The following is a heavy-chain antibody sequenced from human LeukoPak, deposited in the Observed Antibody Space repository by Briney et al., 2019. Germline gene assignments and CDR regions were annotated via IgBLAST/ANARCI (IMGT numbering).Heavy chain of an antibody. J-gene: IGHJ4*02. V-gene: IGHV3-23*01. D-gene: IGHD1-26*01. Sequence: GGSLRLSCASSGFTFSSCAMSWVRQAPGKGLEWVSTIIDSGNSIYYADSAEGRFTISRDNSKNTLYLQMNSLRAGDTAVYYCAKDPIFSGSYGVFDYWGLGTLVTVSS. CDR2: IIDSGNSI. CDR3: AKDPIFSGSYGVFDY. CDR1: GFTFSSCA.